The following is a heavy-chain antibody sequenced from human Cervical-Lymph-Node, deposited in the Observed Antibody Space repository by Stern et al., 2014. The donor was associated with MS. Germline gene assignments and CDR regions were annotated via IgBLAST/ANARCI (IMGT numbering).Heavy chain of an antibody. D-gene: IGHD6-19*01. CDR2: ISYDGSNK. J-gene: IGHJ4*02. CDR1: GFTFSSYG. V-gene: IGHV3-30*18. Sequence: VQLVESGGGVVQPGRSLRLSCAASGFTFSSYGMHWVRQAPGKGLEWVAVISYDGSNKYYADSVKGRFTISRDNSKNTLYLQMNSLRAEDTAVYYCAKGVSSSGDYWGQGTLVTVSS. CDR3: AKGVSSSGDY.